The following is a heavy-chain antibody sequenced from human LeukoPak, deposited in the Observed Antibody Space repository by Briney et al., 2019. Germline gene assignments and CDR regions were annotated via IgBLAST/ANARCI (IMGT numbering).Heavy chain of an antibody. Sequence: SGTLSLTCAVSGGSISSSNWWSWVRQPPGKGLEWIGEIYHSGSTNYNPSLKSRVTISVDKSKNQFSLKLSSVTAADTAVYYCARDQIAVAGTGFDPWGQGTLVTVSS. J-gene: IGHJ5*02. V-gene: IGHV4-4*02. CDR3: ARDQIAVAGTGFDP. D-gene: IGHD6-19*01. CDR1: GGSISSSNW. CDR2: IYHSGST.